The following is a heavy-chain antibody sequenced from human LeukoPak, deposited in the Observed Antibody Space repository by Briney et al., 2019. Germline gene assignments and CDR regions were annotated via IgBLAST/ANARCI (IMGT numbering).Heavy chain of an antibody. V-gene: IGHV4-34*01. CDR1: GGSISSYY. D-gene: IGHD3-3*01. J-gene: IGHJ5*02. Sequence: SETLSLTCTVSGGSISSYYWSWIRQPPGKGLEWIGEINHGGSTKFNPSLKSRVTISLDTSRNQFSLKANSVTAADTAVYYCAKHLRRRFFSRTLGFDPWGQGTLVTVSS. CDR2: INHGGST. CDR3: AKHLRRRFFSRTLGFDP.